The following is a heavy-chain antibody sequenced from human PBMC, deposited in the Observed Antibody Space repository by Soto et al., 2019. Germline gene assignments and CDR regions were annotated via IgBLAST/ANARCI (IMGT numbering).Heavy chain of an antibody. J-gene: IGHJ4*02. V-gene: IGHV3-64*01. CDR2: ISSNGGTT. D-gene: IGHD2-2*01. Sequence: PGGSLRLSCAASGFTFSSYTMHWVRQAPGKGLEYVSVISSNGGTTYYANSVKGRFTISRDNSKNTLYLQMGSLRAEDMAVYYCARGYCSGARCLGYFDYWGQGTLVTVSS. CDR3: ARGYCSGARCLGYFDY. CDR1: GFTFSSYT.